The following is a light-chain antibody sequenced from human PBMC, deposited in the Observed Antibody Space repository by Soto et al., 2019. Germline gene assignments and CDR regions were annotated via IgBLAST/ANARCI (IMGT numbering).Light chain of an antibody. Sequence: DIQMTQSPSSLSASVGDRVAIACRASQGISNYLAWYQQKPGEVPKLLIYAASSLQPGIRSRYSGGGSGTDFTLTISSLPPEDFATYYCQQYNSAPWTFGQGTRVDIK. CDR3: QQYNSAPWT. CDR1: QGISNY. J-gene: IGKJ1*01. V-gene: IGKV1-27*01. CDR2: AAS.